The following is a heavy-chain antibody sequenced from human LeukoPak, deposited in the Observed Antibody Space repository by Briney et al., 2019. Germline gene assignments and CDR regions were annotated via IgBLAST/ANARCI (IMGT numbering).Heavy chain of an antibody. CDR3: ARKNDFEI. CDR2: IYYSGRT. J-gene: IGHJ3*02. V-gene: IGHV4-59*01. D-gene: IGHD2/OR15-2a*01. Sequence: SETLSLTCTVSGGSISPYYWSWIRQPPGKGLEWTGCIYYSGRTYYNPSLKSRVTISVDMSKSQFSLRLTSVTAADTAVYYCARKNDFEIWGQGTLVTVSS. CDR1: GGSISPYY.